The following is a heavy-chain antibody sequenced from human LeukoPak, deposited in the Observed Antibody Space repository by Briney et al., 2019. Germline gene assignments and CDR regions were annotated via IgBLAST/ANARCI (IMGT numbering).Heavy chain of an antibody. Sequence: PSETLSLTCTVSGGSISSYYWSWIRQPAGKGLERIGRIYTSGSTNYNPSLKSRVTMSVDTSKNQFSLKLSSVTAADTAVYYCARQTKYSSSRGFDYWGQGTLVNVSS. D-gene: IGHD6-13*01. J-gene: IGHJ4*02. CDR3: ARQTKYSSSRGFDY. V-gene: IGHV4-4*07. CDR1: GGSISSYY. CDR2: IYTSGST.